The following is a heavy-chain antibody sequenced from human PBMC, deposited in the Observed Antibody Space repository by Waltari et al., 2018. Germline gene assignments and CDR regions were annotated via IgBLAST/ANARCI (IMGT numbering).Heavy chain of an antibody. CDR1: GYSFTSYW. CDR2: IYPGDSDT. J-gene: IGHJ3*02. V-gene: IGHV5-51*01. D-gene: IGHD2-2*01. CDR3: ARRVIVVVPAAIGDAFDI. Sequence: EVQLVQSGAEVKKPGESLKISCKGSGYSFTSYWIGWVRQMPGKGLEWMGIIYPGDSDTRYSPSFQGKVTISADKSISTAYLQWSSLKASDTAMYYCARRVIVVVPAAIGDAFDIWGQGTMVTVSS.